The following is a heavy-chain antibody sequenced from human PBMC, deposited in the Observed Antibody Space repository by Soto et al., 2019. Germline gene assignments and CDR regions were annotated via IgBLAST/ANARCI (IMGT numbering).Heavy chain of an antibody. CDR3: AKDGASGSYPPYYYYGMDV. CDR2: ISGSGGNA. CDR1: VVTFGSYA. Sequence: PGGSLRLSCAASVVTFGSYAMNWVRQAPGKGLEWVSTISGSGGNAYYADSVKGRFTISRDNSKNTLHLQMNSLRADDTAVYYCAKDGASGSYPPYYYYGMDVWGQGTTVTVSS. D-gene: IGHD1-26*01. V-gene: IGHV3-23*01. J-gene: IGHJ6*02.